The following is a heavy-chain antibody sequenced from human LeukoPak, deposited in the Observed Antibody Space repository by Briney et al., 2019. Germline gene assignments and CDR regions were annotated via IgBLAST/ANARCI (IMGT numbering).Heavy chain of an antibody. V-gene: IGHV3-21*01. Sequence: GGSLRLSCAASGFTFSSYSMNWVRQAPGKGLEWVSSISSSSSYIYYADSVKGRFTISRDNAKNSLYLQMNSLRAEDTAVYYCARAGYGSGSYYAVDVWGQETTVTVSS. J-gene: IGHJ6*02. CDR2: ISSSSSYI. CDR3: ARAGYGSGSYYAVDV. D-gene: IGHD3-10*01. CDR1: GFTFSSYS.